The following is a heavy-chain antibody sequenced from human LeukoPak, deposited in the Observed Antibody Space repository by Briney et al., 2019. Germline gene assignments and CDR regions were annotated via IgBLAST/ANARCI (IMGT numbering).Heavy chain of an antibody. CDR2: IYYSGST. CDR3: ARDHVGYSYGYDY. J-gene: IGHJ4*02. CDR1: GGSISSSSYY. D-gene: IGHD5-18*01. V-gene: IGHV4-39*07. Sequence: PSETLSLTCTVSGGSISSSSYYWGWIRQPPGKGLEWIGSIYYSGSTYYNPSLKSRVTISVDTSKNQFSLKLSSVTAADTAVYYCARDHVGYSYGYDYWGQGTLVTVSS.